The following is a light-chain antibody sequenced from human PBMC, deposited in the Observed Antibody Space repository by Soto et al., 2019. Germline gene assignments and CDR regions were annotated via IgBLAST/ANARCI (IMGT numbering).Light chain of an antibody. CDR2: AAF. CDR3: QQSYRSPLT. J-gene: IGKJ4*01. CDR1: QIISGY. V-gene: IGKV1-39*01. Sequence: DIQMTQSPSSLSASVGDRVTITCRASQIISGYLNWYQAKPGRAPKLLIKAAFTLQDGVPSRFSGSGSGTVFTLTISSLQPEDFATYLCQQSYRSPLTFGGGTKVEIQ.